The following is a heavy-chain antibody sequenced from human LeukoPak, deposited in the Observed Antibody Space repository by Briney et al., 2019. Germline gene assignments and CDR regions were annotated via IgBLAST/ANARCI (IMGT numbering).Heavy chain of an antibody. CDR3: ARDGYCSGDRCFYGMDV. CDR1: GFTFSSHW. Sequence: GGSLRLSCAVSGFTFSSHWMSWVRQAPGKGPEWVANIKEGGSEIYYVDSVKGRFTISRDNAKNLLYLQMNSLRVEDTAVYSCARDGYCSGDRCFYGMDVWGQGTTVTVSS. D-gene: IGHD2-15*01. V-gene: IGHV3-7*01. J-gene: IGHJ6*02. CDR2: IKEGGSEI.